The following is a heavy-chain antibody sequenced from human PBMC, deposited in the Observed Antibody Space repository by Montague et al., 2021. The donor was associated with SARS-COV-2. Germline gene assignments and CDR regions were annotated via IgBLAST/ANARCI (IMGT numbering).Heavy chain of an antibody. CDR1: GGSISSYY. CDR3: ARDSRTDFDWLFPDSGSYYYYMDV. V-gene: IGHV4-59*01. CDR2: IYYSGST. D-gene: IGHD3-9*01. Sequence: SETLSLTRTVSGGSISSYYWSWIRQPPGKGLEWIGYIYYSGSTNYNPSLKSRVTISVDTSKNQFSLKLSSVTAAVTAVYYCARDSRTDFDWLFPDSGSYYYYMDVWGKGTTVTVSS. J-gene: IGHJ6*03.